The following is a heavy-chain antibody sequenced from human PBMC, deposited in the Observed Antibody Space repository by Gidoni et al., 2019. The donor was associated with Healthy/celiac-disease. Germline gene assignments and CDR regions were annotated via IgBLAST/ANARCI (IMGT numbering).Heavy chain of an antibody. CDR2: ISGSSRYT. CDR3: ARDQTYDSRTLDY. D-gene: IGHD3-22*01. V-gene: IGHV3-11*05. Sequence: QVQLADSGGGWVRTGGSLRLACAASAFPSSDYYMSWDCQAPGKGPGWVSYISGSSRYTNYTDSVRGRCTISRENAKSSLYLQMNSLRAEDAAVYYCARDQTYDSRTLDYWGQGTLVTVSS. CDR1: AFPSSDYY. J-gene: IGHJ4*02.